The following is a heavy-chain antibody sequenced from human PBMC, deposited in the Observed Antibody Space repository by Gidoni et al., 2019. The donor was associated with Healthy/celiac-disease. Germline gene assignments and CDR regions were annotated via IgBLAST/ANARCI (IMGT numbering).Heavy chain of an antibody. V-gene: IGHV3-30*18. Sequence: QVQLVESGGGVVQPGRSLRLSCAASGFTFSSYGMHWVRQAPGKGLEWVAVISYDGSNKYYADSVKGRFTISRDNSKNTLYLQMNSLRAEDTAVYYCAKDIVVVPAAPGGYGMDVWGQGTTVTVSS. CDR2: ISYDGSNK. D-gene: IGHD2-2*01. CDR3: AKDIVVVPAAPGGYGMDV. J-gene: IGHJ6*02. CDR1: GFTFSSYG.